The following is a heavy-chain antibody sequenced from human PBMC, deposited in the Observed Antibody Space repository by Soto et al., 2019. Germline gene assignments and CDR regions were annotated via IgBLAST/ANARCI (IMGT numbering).Heavy chain of an antibody. CDR2: IWYDGSKK. V-gene: IGHV3-33*01. Sequence: QVQLVESGGGVVQPGRSLRLSCAASGFTFRSYGMHWVRQAPGKGLEWVAVIWYDGSKKYYADSVKGRFTVSRDSSKNTLYLQMDSLRAEDTAVYYCARDNDGSSHYSVRDYWGQGALVTVSS. CDR3: ARDNDGSSHYSVRDY. D-gene: IGHD3-22*01. J-gene: IGHJ4*02. CDR1: GFTFRSYG.